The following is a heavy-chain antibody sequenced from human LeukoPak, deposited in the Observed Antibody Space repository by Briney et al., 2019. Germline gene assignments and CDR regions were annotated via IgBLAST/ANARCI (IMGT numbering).Heavy chain of an antibody. V-gene: IGHV3-48*03. CDR2: ITSSGSPT. Sequence: GVSLRVSCAASGFTLSTYEMTWVGQSPGKGLEWVSFITSSGSPTFYADSVKGRFSISRDTAKNSLYLQMNNLRGEDTAVYYCARDISSSTRAFDIWGQGTMVTVS. D-gene: IGHD2-15*01. J-gene: IGHJ3*02. CDR3: ARDISSSTRAFDI. CDR1: GFTLSTYE.